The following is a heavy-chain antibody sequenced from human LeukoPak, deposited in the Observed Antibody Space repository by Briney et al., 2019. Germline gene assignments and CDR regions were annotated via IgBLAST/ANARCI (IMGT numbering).Heavy chain of an antibody. Sequence: SETLSLTCTVSGGSISSSSYYWGWIRQPPGKGLEWIGSIYYSGSTYYSPSLKSRVTISVDTSKNQFSLKLSSVTAADTAVYYCAGAAAAINWFDPWGQGTLVTVSS. V-gene: IGHV4-39*01. CDR3: AGAAAAINWFDP. D-gene: IGHD6-13*01. CDR1: GGSISSSSYY. CDR2: IYYSGST. J-gene: IGHJ5*02.